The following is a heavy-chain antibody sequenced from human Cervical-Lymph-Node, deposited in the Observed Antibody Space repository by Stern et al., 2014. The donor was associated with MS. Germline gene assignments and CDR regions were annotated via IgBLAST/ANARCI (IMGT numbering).Heavy chain of an antibody. V-gene: IGHV1-18*01. CDR2: ISAYNGNT. D-gene: IGHD1-26*01. Sequence: QLVQSGGEVKKPGASVKVSCKTSGYTFTNYALSWVRQAPGQGLEWMGWISAYNGNTDYAQKFQGRVTMTTDTSTSTVYMELRNLRSDDTAVYYCARDPNGSADYWGQGTLVIVSS. CDR3: ARDPNGSADY. CDR1: GYTFTNYA. J-gene: IGHJ4*02.